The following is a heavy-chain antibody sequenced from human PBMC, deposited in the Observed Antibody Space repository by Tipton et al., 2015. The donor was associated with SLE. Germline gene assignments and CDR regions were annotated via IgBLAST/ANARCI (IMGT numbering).Heavy chain of an antibody. CDR1: GDSVSSNNAA. D-gene: IGHD2-15*01. V-gene: IGHV6-1*01. CDR2: TYYRSKWFN. Sequence: GLVKPSQTLSLTCVISGDSVSSNNAAWNWIRQSPSRGLEWLGRTYYRSKWFNNYAASVQSRITFNSDTSKNQFSLQPNSVTPEDTAVYYCAGTCSGGSCYSFDSWGQGTLVTVSS. CDR3: AGTCSGGSCYSFDS. J-gene: IGHJ4*02.